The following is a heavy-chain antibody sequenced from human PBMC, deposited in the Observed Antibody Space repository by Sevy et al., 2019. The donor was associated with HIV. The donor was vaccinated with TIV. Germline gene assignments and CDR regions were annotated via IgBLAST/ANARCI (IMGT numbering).Heavy chain of an antibody. Sequence: GGSLRLSCAVSGFTFSRYWMSWVRQAPGKGLEWVANIKVDGSEKYYVDSVKGRFTISRDNAKNSLYLQMNSLRAEDTAVYYCARDCSSTRCLWGMDVWGQGTTVTVSS. CDR2: IKVDGSEK. J-gene: IGHJ6*02. V-gene: IGHV3-7*03. CDR3: ARDCSSTRCLWGMDV. D-gene: IGHD2-2*01. CDR1: GFTFSRYW.